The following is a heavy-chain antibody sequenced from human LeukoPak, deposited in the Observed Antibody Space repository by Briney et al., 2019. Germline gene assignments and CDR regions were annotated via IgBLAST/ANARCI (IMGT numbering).Heavy chain of an antibody. CDR1: GASISSYY. V-gene: IGHV4-59*01. CDR3: ARLNSSSWCEDYYYYYGMDV. Sequence: PSETLSLTCTVSGASISSYYWSWIRQPPGKGLEWIGYIYYSGSTSYNPSLKSRVTISVDTSKNQFSLKLSSVTAADTAVYYCARLNSSSWCEDYYYYYGMDVWGQGTTVTVSS. CDR2: IYYSGST. D-gene: IGHD6-13*01. J-gene: IGHJ6*02.